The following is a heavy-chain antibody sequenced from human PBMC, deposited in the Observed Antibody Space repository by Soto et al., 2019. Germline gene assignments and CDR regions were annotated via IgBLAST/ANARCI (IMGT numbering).Heavy chain of an antibody. Sequence: QVQLVESGGGVVQPGRSLRLSCAASGFSLSNYGMHWVRQAPGKGLEWVAVVSYDGSDKYYVDSVKGRFTISRDNSKNTLYMQMNSVRAEDTAVYYCAKEQSGGELLSLTYYYDMDVWGQGTTVTVSS. D-gene: IGHD3-22*01. CDR1: GFSLSNYG. CDR3: AKEQSGGELLSLTYYYDMDV. J-gene: IGHJ6*02. V-gene: IGHV3-30*18. CDR2: VSYDGSDK.